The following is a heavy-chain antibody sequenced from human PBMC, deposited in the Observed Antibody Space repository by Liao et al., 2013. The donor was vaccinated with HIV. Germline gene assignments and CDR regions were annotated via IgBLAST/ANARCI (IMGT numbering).Heavy chain of an antibody. CDR3: ARDAYFDWDNWFDP. Sequence: QLQLQESGPGLVKPSETLSLTCAASGDSIRSTSFFWSWIRQSPVKGLEWIGSIYYSGDTHYNPSLKSRLTISIDTSKNHFSLNLTSVTAADTAVYYCARDAYFDWDNWFDPSG. V-gene: IGHV4-39*02. CDR2: IYYSGDT. CDR1: GDSIRSTSFF. J-gene: IGHJ5*02. D-gene: IGHD3-9*01.